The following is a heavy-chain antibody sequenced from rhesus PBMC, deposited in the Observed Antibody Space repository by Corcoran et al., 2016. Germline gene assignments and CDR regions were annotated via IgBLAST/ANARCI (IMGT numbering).Heavy chain of an antibody. CDR1: GYSISSGYG. Sequence: QLQLQESGPGLVKPSETLSLTCAVSGYSISSGYGWSWIRQPPGKGREWIGRISGSGGSTDYNPSLKSRVTISTYTAKNQLSLKLSSVTAADTAVYYCARGPVDYWGQGVLVTVSS. CDR2: ISGSGGST. J-gene: IGHJ4*01. CDR3: ARGPVDY. V-gene: IGHV4-127*01.